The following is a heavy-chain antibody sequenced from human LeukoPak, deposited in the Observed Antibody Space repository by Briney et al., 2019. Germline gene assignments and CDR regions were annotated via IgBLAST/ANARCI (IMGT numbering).Heavy chain of an antibody. CDR1: GFIFSDYS. CDR3: ARDSYSYGPTGEDY. J-gene: IGHJ4*02. V-gene: IGHV3-21*01. D-gene: IGHD5-18*01. Sequence: GGSLRLSCTTSGFIFSDYSMVWVRQAPGKGLEWVSSISSESNYIYYEDSLKGRFTISRDNAKNSLYLQMNSLRAEDTAVYYCARDSYSYGPTGEDYWGQGTLVTVSS. CDR2: ISSESNYI.